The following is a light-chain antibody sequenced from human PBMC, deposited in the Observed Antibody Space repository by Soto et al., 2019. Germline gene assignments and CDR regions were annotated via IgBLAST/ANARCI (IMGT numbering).Light chain of an antibody. CDR2: GAS. Sequence: EIVLTQSPGTLSLSPGERATLSCRASQSVSSSYLAWYQQKPGQAPRLLIYGASSRATGIPDRFSGSGSGTDFTLTISRLEPEDFAVYYCQQYCSSPRVTFGGGTKVEI. V-gene: IGKV3-20*01. CDR1: QSVSSSY. J-gene: IGKJ4*01. CDR3: QQYCSSPRVT.